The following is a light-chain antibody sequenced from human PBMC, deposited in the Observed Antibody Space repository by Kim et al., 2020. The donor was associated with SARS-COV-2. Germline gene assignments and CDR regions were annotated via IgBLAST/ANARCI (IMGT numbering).Light chain of an antibody. Sequence: SPGERATLACRASQSVSNNLAWYQQKPGQAPRLLIYGASTRATGIPDRFSGSGSGTEFTLTISSLQSEDFAVYYCQQYNNWPPITFGQGTRLEIK. CDR1: QSVSNN. CDR2: GAS. J-gene: IGKJ5*01. V-gene: IGKV3-15*01. CDR3: QQYNNWPPIT.